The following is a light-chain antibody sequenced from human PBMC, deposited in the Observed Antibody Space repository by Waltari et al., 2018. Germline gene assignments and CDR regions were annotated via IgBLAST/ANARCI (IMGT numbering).Light chain of an antibody. CDR1: QSVGRA. CDR3: QMYVRLPVT. V-gene: IGKV3-20*01. J-gene: IGKJ1*01. CDR2: DTS. Sequence: RATLSCRASQSVGRALAWYQQKPGQAPRLLIYDTSTRATGIPDRFSGSGSGTDFSLTISRVEPEDFAVYYCQMYVRLPVTFGQGTKVEVK.